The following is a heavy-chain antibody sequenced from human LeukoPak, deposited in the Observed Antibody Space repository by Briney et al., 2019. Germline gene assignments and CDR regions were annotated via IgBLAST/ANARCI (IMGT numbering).Heavy chain of an antibody. Sequence: GGSLRLSCAASGFTFSSYAMHWVRQAPGKGLEWVAVISYDGSNKYYADSVKGRFTISRDNSKNTLYLQMNSLRAEDTAVYYCARSYSSSWLDYWGQGTLVTVSS. V-gene: IGHV3-30-3*01. CDR2: ISYDGSNK. J-gene: IGHJ4*02. D-gene: IGHD6-13*01. CDR3: ARSYSSSWLDY. CDR1: GFTFSSYA.